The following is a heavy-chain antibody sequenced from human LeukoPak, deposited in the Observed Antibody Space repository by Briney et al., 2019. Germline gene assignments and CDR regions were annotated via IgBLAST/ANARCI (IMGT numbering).Heavy chain of an antibody. Sequence: ASVKVSCKASGYTFTSYDINWVRQATGQGLEWMGWMNPNSGNTGYAQKFQGRVTMTRNTSISTAYTELSSLRSEDTAVYYCARGQDAMVRGVIGYWGQGTLVTVSS. V-gene: IGHV1-8*01. CDR1: GYTFTSYD. CDR3: ARGQDAMVRGVIGY. D-gene: IGHD3-10*01. J-gene: IGHJ4*02. CDR2: MNPNSGNT.